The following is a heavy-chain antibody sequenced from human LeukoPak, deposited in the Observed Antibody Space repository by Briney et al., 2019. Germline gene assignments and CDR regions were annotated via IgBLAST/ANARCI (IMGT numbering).Heavy chain of an antibody. V-gene: IGHV4-61*02. CDR2: IYTSGST. Sequence: SETLSLTCTVSGGSISSGSYYWSWIRQPAGKGLEWIGRIYTSGSTNYNPSLKSRVTISVDTSKNQFSLKLSSVTAADTAVYYCARDAPTYCSSTSCYHYYYYYMDVWGKGTTATISS. D-gene: IGHD2-2*01. CDR3: ARDAPTYCSSTSCYHYYYYYMDV. CDR1: GGSISSGSYY. J-gene: IGHJ6*03.